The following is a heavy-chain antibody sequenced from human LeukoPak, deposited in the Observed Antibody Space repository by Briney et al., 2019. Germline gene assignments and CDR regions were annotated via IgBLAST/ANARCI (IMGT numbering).Heavy chain of an antibody. V-gene: IGHV4-4*07. Sequence: KTSETLSLTCTVSGGSISSYYWSWIRQPAGKGLEWIGRIYTSGSTNYNPSLKSRVTISVDTSKNQFSLKLSSVTAADTAVYYCARGVLRFLEWLPTLDYWGQGTLVTVSS. CDR1: GGSISSYY. CDR3: ARGVLRFLEWLPTLDY. J-gene: IGHJ4*02. D-gene: IGHD3-3*01. CDR2: IYTSGST.